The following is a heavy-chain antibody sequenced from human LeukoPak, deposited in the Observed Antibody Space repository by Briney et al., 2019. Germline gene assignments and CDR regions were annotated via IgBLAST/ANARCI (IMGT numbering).Heavy chain of an antibody. J-gene: IGHJ4*02. CDR2: IKQDGSEK. D-gene: IGHD3-22*01. CDR1: GFTFSSYL. V-gene: IGHV3-7*01. CDR3: ARGPSGVVVITNYFDY. Sequence: PGGSLRLSCAASGFTFSSYLMSWVRQAPGKGLEWVANIKQDGSEKYYVDSVKGRFTISRDNAKNSLYLQMNSLRAEDTAVYYCARGPSGVVVITNYFDYWGQGTLVTVSS.